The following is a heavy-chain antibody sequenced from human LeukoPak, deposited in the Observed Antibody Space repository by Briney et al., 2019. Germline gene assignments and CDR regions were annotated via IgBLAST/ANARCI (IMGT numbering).Heavy chain of an antibody. J-gene: IGHJ6*02. D-gene: IGHD2-15*01. CDR3: ARAGYCSGGSCYGRFYYYGMDV. CDR1: GGSISSGDYY. CDR2: IYYSGST. V-gene: IGHV4-30-4*01. Sequence: PSQTLSLTCTVSGGSISSGDYYWSWIRQPPGKGLEWIGYIYYSGSTYYNPSLKSRVTISVDTSKNQFSLKLSSVTAADTAVYYCARAGYCSGGSCYGRFYYYGMDVWGQGTMVTVSS.